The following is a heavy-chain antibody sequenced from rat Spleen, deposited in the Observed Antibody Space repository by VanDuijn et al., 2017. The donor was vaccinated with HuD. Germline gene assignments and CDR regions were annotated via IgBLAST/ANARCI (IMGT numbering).Heavy chain of an antibody. D-gene: IGHD1-11*01. CDR1: GFTFNNYW. CDR3: ASLNYGGYIEEFDY. CDR2: ITNTGVSS. Sequence: EVQLVESGGGLVQPGRSLKLSCVVSGFTFNNYWMTWIRQAPGKGLEWVASITNTGVSSYYLDSVKGRFTVSRDDAKSTLYLQLDRPGSEDTSTYYCASLNYGGYIEEFDYWGQGVMVTVSS. V-gene: IGHV5-31*01. J-gene: IGHJ2*01.